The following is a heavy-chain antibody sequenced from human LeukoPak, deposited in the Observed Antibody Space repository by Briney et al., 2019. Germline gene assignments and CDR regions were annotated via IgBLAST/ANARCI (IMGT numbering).Heavy chain of an antibody. CDR1: GFTFSSQW. J-gene: IGHJ4*02. Sequence: PGGSLRLSCAASGFTFSSQWMSWVRQAPGKGLEWVANVNQGGTEKYYVDSVKGRFTISRDNAENSLYLQMNSLRAEDTAVYYCAKGHGSSWSFIDYWGQGTLVTVSS. CDR3: AKGHGSSWSFIDY. V-gene: IGHV3-7*01. CDR2: VNQGGTEK. D-gene: IGHD6-13*01.